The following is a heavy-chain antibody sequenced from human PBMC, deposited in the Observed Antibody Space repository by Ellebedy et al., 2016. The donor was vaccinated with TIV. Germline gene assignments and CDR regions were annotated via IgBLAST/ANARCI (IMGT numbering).Heavy chain of an antibody. CDR3: VTGLGSSGSYPHFEY. J-gene: IGHJ4*02. D-gene: IGHD3-10*01. Sequence: GGSLRLSCAASGFIFSNSGMSWVRQAPGMGLEWVGRIKSKADRETTDYAASVKGRFTISRDDSRNTLYLQMSSLETEDTAVYYCVTGLGSSGSYPHFEYWGQGTVVTVSS. CDR1: GFIFSNSG. CDR2: IKSKADRETT. V-gene: IGHV3-15*01.